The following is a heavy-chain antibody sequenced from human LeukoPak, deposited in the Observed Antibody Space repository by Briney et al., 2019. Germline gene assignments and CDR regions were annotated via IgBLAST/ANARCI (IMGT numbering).Heavy chain of an antibody. CDR1: GGTFSSYA. CDR2: IIPILGIA. Sequence: SVKVSCKASGGTFSSYAISWVRQAPGQGLEWMGRIIPILGIANYAQKFQGRVTITADKSTSTAYMELSSLRSEDTAVYYCSRADTMVRGIRNWFDPWGQGTLVTVSS. V-gene: IGHV1-69*04. J-gene: IGHJ5*02. D-gene: IGHD3-10*01. CDR3: SRADTMVRGIRNWFDP.